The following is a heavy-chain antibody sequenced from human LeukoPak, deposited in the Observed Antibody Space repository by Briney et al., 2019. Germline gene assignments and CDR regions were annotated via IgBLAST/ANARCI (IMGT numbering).Heavy chain of an antibody. D-gene: IGHD3-3*01. V-gene: IGHV1-69*04. CDR3: ARLRFLEWLFYYGMDV. J-gene: IGHJ6*02. CDR1: GGTFSSYA. CDR2: IIPILGIA. Sequence: SVKVSCKASGGTFSSYAIIWVRQAPGQGLEWMGRIIPILGIANYAQKFQGRVTITADKSTSTAYMELSSLRSEDTAVYYCARLRFLEWLFYYGMDVWGQGTTVTVSS.